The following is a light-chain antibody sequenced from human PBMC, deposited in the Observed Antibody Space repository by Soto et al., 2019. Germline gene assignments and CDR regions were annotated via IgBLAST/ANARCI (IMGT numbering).Light chain of an antibody. J-gene: IGKJ1*01. Sequence: EIVLTTSPSPLTLSPGERATLSSRASQSVSNNYLAWYQQKPGQAPRLLIYGASNRATGIPDRFSGSGSGTDFTLTISRLEPEDFAVYYCQRYGSSGTFGQGTKVDIK. CDR1: QSVSNNY. CDR3: QRYGSSGT. CDR2: GAS. V-gene: IGKV3-20*01.